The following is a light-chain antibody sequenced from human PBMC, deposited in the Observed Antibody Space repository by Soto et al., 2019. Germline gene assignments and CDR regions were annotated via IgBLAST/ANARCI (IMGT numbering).Light chain of an antibody. Sequence: SVLPQPPTASGTPGQTVTITYSGSSSNIGSNTVNWYQQLPGTAPKLLIYSNNQRPSGVPDRFPGSKSGTSASLAISGLQSEDEADYYCAAWDDSLNGSYGFGTGTKVTVL. CDR3: AAWDDSLNGSYG. CDR1: SSNIGSNT. CDR2: SNN. J-gene: IGLJ1*01. V-gene: IGLV1-44*01.